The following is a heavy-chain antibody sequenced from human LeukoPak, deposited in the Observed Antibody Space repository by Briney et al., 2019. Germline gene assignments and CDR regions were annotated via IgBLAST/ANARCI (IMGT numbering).Heavy chain of an antibody. CDR2: IYYSGST. Sequence: SQTLSLTCTVSGGSISSGGYYWSWIRQHPGKGLEWIGYIYYSGSTYCNPSLKSRVTISVDTSKNQFSLKLSSVTAADTAVYYCARSSLLWFGDNNWFDPWGQGTLVTVSS. D-gene: IGHD3-10*01. CDR1: GGSISSGGYY. CDR3: ARSSLLWFGDNNWFDP. V-gene: IGHV4-31*03. J-gene: IGHJ5*02.